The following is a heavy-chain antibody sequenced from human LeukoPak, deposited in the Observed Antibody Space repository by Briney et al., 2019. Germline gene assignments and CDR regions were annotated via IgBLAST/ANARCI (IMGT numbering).Heavy chain of an antibody. V-gene: IGHV4-59*01. CDR3: ASSITGTTADY. CDR1: GGSISSYY. Sequence: ETXSLXCTVSGGSISSYYWSWIRQPPGKGLEWIGYIYYSGSTNYNPSLKSRVTISVDTSKNQFSLKLSSVTAADTAVYYCASSITGTTADYWGQGTLVTVSS. CDR2: IYYSGST. D-gene: IGHD1-7*01. J-gene: IGHJ4*02.